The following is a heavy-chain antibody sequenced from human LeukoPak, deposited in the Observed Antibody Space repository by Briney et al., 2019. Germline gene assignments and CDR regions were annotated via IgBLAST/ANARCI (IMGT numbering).Heavy chain of an antibody. CDR1: GFSVSSNY. D-gene: IGHD3-10*01. CDR2: INSDGSST. Sequence: TGGSLRLSCAASGFSVSSNYMSWVRQAPGKGLVWVSRINSDGSSTSYADSVKGRFTISRDNAKNTLYLQMNSLRAEDTAVYYCARGRWLPYGSGSYQDYWGQGTLVTVSS. CDR3: ARGRWLPYGSGSYQDY. V-gene: IGHV3-74*01. J-gene: IGHJ4*02.